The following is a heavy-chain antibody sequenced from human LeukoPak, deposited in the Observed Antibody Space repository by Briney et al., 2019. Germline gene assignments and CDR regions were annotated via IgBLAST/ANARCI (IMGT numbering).Heavy chain of an antibody. D-gene: IGHD3-22*01. V-gene: IGHV4-59*08. CDR1: GGSISSYY. J-gene: IGHJ4*02. CDR2: IYYSGST. Sequence: SETLSLTCTASGGSISSYYWSWIRQPPGKGLEWIGYIYYSGSTNYNPSLKSRVTISVDTSKNQFSLKLSSVTAADTAVYYCARSSYDSSGYRTDYWGQGTLVTVSS. CDR3: ARSSYDSSGYRTDY.